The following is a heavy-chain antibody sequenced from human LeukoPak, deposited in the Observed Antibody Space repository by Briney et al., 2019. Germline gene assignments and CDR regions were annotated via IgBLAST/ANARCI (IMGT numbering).Heavy chain of an antibody. CDR2: ISYDGSNK. Sequence: GGSLRLSCAASGFTFSSYAMHWVRQAPGKGLEWVAVISYDGSNKYYADSVKGRFTISRDNSKNTLYLQMNSLRAEDTAVYYCARGGAVVVVAAIFVFDIWGQGTMVTVSS. V-gene: IGHV3-30*04. CDR3: ARGGAVVVVAAIFVFDI. D-gene: IGHD2-15*01. J-gene: IGHJ3*02. CDR1: GFTFSSYA.